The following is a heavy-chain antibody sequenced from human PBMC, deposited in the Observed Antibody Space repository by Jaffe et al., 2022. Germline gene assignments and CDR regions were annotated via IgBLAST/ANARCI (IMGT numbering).Heavy chain of an antibody. CDR2: IYYSGST. CDR1: GGSISSSSYY. D-gene: IGHD3-3*01. CDR3: ARNNGGITIFGVVIIASVDY. V-gene: IGHV4-39*01. Sequence: QLQLQESGPGLVKPSETLSLTCTVSGGSISSSSYYWGWIRQPPGKGLEWIGSIYYSGSTYYNPSLKSRVTISVDTSKNQFSLKLSSVTAADTAVYYCARNNGGITIFGVVIIASVDYWGQGTLVTVSS. J-gene: IGHJ4*02.